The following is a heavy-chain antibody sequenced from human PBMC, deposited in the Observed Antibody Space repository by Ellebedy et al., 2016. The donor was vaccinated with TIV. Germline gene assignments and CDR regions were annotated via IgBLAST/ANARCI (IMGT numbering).Heavy chain of an antibody. CDR3: ARRQHKWFDP. CDR1: GGSISSSYW. J-gene: IGHJ5*02. CDR2: IFHRGGT. Sequence: GSLRLSCVVSGGSISSSYWWSWVRQSPGKGLEWIGKIFHRGGTNYNPSLKSRVTISLDKSKNQFSLKLSSVTAADTAVYYCARRQHKWFDPWGQGTLVTVSS. V-gene: IGHV4-4*02.